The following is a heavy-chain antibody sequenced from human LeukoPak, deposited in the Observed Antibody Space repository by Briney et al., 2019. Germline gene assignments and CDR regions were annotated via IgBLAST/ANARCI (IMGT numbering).Heavy chain of an antibody. CDR1: GDSISTYY. Sequence: PSETLSLTCTVSGDSISTYYWSWIRQPAGKGLEWIGRIYTSGSTNYNPSLKSRVTMSVDTSKNQFSLKLSSVTAADTAVYYCARDFSYYYDSSGDAFDIWGQGTMVTVSS. J-gene: IGHJ3*02. V-gene: IGHV4-4*07. CDR2: IYTSGST. CDR3: ARDFSYYYDSSGDAFDI. D-gene: IGHD3-22*01.